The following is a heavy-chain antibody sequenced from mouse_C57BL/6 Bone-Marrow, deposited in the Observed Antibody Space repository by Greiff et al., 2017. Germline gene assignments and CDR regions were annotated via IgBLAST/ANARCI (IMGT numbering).Heavy chain of an antibody. CDR1: GYTFTSYW. D-gene: IGHD1-1*01. J-gene: IGHJ3*01. Sequence: QVQLQQPGAELVKPGASVKLSCKASGYTFTSYWMHWVKQRPGRGLEWIGRIDPNSGGTKYNEKFKSKATLTVDKPSSTAYMQLSSLTSEDSAVYYCARSLRITTVVAPFAYWGQGTLVTVSA. CDR3: ARSLRITTVVAPFAY. CDR2: IDPNSGGT. V-gene: IGHV1-72*01.